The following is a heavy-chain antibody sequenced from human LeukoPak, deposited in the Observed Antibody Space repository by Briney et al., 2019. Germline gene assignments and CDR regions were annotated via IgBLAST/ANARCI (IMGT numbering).Heavy chain of an antibody. Sequence: GRSVGLPCGASGFTFDDYGASWVRQAPGKGLEWVSGINWNGGSTRYADSMKGRTTNTRDNAKNSLYLQMNSLRAADKDLYHCARDDSGSYGSVDYWGQGTLVTVSS. D-gene: IGHD1-26*01. CDR2: INWNGGST. CDR3: ARDDSGSYGSVDY. J-gene: IGHJ4*02. CDR1: GFTFDDYG. V-gene: IGHV3-20*01.